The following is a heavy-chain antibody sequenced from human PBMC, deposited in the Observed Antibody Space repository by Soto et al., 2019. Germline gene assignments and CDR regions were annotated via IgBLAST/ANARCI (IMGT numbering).Heavy chain of an antibody. Sequence: ASVKVSCKASGYTFTRYDINWVRQATGQGNERMGWMNPNSGNTGYAQKFQGRVTMTRKTSISTAYMELSSLRYEDTAVYYCARPXDYDFLSGYYPRYYYYYXHVSGKGPXLTXSS. CDR2: MNPNSGNT. J-gene: IGHJ6*03. D-gene: IGHD3-3*01. V-gene: IGHV1-8*01. CDR3: ARPXDYDFLSGYYPRYYYYYXHV. CDR1: GYTFTRYD.